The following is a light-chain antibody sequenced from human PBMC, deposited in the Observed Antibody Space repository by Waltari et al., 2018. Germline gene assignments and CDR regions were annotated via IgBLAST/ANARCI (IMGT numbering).Light chain of an antibody. J-gene: IGKJ1*01. V-gene: IGKV3-15*01. CDR2: GAS. Sequence: EIVMTQSPATLSLSPGGRATLSCRASQSVGSNLAWYQQTPGQAPRLLIYGASTRATDIPARFSGSGSGTEFNLTISSLQSEDFAIYYCQQYNNWRRTFGQGTKVEIK. CDR1: QSVGSN. CDR3: QQYNNWRRT.